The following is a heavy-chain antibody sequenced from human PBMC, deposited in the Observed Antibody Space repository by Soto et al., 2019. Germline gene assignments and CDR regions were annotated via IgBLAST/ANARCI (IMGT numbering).Heavy chain of an antibody. V-gene: IGHV1-18*01. J-gene: IGHJ6*02. CDR1: CYTFINYG. D-gene: IGHD5-18*01. Sequence: GXSGEVSFKASCYTFINYGISWVRQVPGQGLEWMGWISGYNGNTHYEEKVQDRIKMTTDTSTSTTYLELRSLRSDDTAVYFCARDPGFGFGYSYAFAMDVWGQGTTVTVSS. CDR3: ARDPGFGFGYSYAFAMDV. CDR2: ISGYNGNT.